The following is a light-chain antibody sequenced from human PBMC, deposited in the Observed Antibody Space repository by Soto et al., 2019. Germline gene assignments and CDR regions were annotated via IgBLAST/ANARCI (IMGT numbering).Light chain of an antibody. CDR2: DAS. J-gene: IGKJ5*01. Sequence: DIQMTQSPSAMSASVGDRVTITCRASQGISNYLAWFQQKPGRAPKLLIYDASNLEAGVPSRFRGSGSGTDFTFTISRLQPEDIATYYCQQYENLPTFGQGTRLEN. V-gene: IGKV1-33*01. CDR3: QQYENLPT. CDR1: QGISNY.